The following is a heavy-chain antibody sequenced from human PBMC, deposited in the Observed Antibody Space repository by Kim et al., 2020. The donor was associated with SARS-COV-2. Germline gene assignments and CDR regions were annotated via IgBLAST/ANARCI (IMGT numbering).Heavy chain of an antibody. V-gene: IGHV3-30*18. CDR1: GFTFSSYG. D-gene: IGHD6-19*01. J-gene: IGHJ6*02. Sequence: GGSLRLSCAASGFTFSSYGMHWVRQAPGKGLEWVAVISYDGSNKYYADSVKGRFTISRDNSKNTLYLQMNSLRAEDTAVYYCAKGDYSSGWYYEVYYYYYGMDVWGQGTTVTVSS. CDR3: AKGDYSSGWYYEVYYYYYGMDV. CDR2: ISYDGSNK.